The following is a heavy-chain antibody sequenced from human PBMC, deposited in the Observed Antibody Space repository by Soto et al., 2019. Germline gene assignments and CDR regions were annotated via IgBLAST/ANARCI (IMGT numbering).Heavy chain of an antibody. Sequence: EVQLLESGGGLVQPGGSLRVSCAASGFTFSDYAVSWGRQAPGKGLEWVSSISSSADKTYYADSVKGRFTISRDNSKNTLYLHMSSLRAEDTAVYYCANYSRVAGGDANNDFDLWGQGTMVTVSS. CDR3: ANYSRVAGGDANNDFDL. J-gene: IGHJ3*01. CDR1: GFTFSDYA. D-gene: IGHD2-15*01. V-gene: IGHV3-23*01. CDR2: ISSSADKT.